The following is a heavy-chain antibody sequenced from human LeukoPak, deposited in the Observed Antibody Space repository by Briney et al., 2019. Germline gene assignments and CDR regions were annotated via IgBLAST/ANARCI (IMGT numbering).Heavy chain of an antibody. D-gene: IGHD7-27*01. Sequence: GGSLRLSCVVSGFTVSSNYMSWVRQAPGRGLQRVSVLYSGGSTYYADSVKGRFTISRDNSKNTLYLQMNSLRAEDTAVYYCARDLTGDAYFDYWGQGTLVTVSS. CDR3: ARDLTGDAYFDY. CDR1: GFTVSSNY. CDR2: LYSGGST. J-gene: IGHJ4*02. V-gene: IGHV3-66*01.